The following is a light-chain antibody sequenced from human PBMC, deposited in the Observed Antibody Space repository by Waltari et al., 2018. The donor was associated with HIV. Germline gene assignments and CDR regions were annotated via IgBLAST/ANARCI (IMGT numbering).Light chain of an antibody. J-gene: IGKJ4*02. CDR3: QQFNYYRT. V-gene: IGKV1-5*03. CDR1: RNVNNW. Sequence: DSQITQSPFTLSASGGDRVTITYRASRNVNNWLASYQQRPGKAQKLLISKSSNLQSGAPSRFSGSGSGAEFTLTISSLQPDDSANYYCQQFNYYRTFGEGTKVQIK. CDR2: KSS.